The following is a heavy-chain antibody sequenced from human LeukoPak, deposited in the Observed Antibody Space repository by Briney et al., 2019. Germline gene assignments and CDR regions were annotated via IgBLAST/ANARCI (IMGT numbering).Heavy chain of an antibody. J-gene: IGHJ4*02. CDR2: IYSGGST. D-gene: IGHD2-15*01. CDR1: GFTVSSNY. V-gene: IGHV3-53*01. Sequence: GGSLRLSCAASGFTVSSNYMSWVRQAPGKGLEWVSVIYSGGSTYYADSVKGRFTISRDNSKNTLYLQMNSLRAEDTAVYYCALYCSGGSCYSLGVFWGQGTLVTVSS. CDR3: ALYCSGGSCYSLGVF.